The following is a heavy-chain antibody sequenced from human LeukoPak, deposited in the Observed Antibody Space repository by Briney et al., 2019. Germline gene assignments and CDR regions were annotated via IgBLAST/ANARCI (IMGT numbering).Heavy chain of an antibody. D-gene: IGHD3-10*01. Sequence: PSETLSLTCAVYGGSFSGYYWSWIRQPPGKGLEWIGEINHSGSTNYNPSLKSRVTISVDTSKNQFFLNLSSLTAADTAVYYCARGITGRGRFDPWGQGTLVTVSS. J-gene: IGHJ5*02. V-gene: IGHV4-34*01. CDR3: ARGITGRGRFDP. CDR1: GGSFSGYY. CDR2: INHSGST.